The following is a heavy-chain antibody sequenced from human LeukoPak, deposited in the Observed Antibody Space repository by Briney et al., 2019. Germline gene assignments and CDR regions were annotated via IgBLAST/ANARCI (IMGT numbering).Heavy chain of an antibody. D-gene: IGHD3-9*01. J-gene: IGHJ4*01. CDR1: GFTFSSYA. V-gene: IGHV3-23*01. Sequence: PGGSLRLSCAASGFTFSSYAMSWVRQAPGKGLEWVSAISASGGSTYYADSVKGRFTISRDNSKNTLYLQMNSLRAEDTAVYYCAKDQYDVLTGYYFGTPDYWGHGTLVTVSS. CDR3: AKDQYDVLTGYYFGTPDY. CDR2: ISASGGST.